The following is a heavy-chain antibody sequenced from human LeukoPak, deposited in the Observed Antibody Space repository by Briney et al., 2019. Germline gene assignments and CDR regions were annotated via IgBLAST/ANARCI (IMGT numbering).Heavy chain of an antibody. J-gene: IGHJ4*02. CDR1: GFTFSSYW. D-gene: IGHD6-19*01. V-gene: IGHV3-74*01. CDR3: ANIAVAGRGLYY. CDR2: INSDGSST. Sequence: GGSLRLSCAASGFTFSSYWMHWVRQAPGKGLVWVSRINSDGSSTSYADSVKGRFTISRDNAKNTLYLQMNSLRAEDTAVYYCANIAVAGRGLYYWGQGTLVTVSS.